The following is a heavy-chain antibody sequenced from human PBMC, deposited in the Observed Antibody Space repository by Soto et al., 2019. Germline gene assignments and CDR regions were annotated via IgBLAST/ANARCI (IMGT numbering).Heavy chain of an antibody. Sequence: QAQLVQSGSDVKKPGASVKVSCKASGYSFSSYGISWVRQAPGQGLEWLGWISPYNDDTKYAQNLQGRVSMTTDTSTRTAYMHLRSLRSDDTAVYYCARGGYYDSSGSRNYHYYGMDVWGQGTTVTDSS. V-gene: IGHV1-18*01. J-gene: IGHJ6*02. D-gene: IGHD3-22*01. CDR3: ARGGYYDSSGSRNYHYYGMDV. CDR2: ISPYNDDT. CDR1: GYSFSSYG.